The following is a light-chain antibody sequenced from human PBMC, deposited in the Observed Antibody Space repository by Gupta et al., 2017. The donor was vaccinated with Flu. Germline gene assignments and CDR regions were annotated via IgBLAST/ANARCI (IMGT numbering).Light chain of an antibody. CDR2: KAS. CDR3: QKYNKDPWT. V-gene: IGKV1-5*03. J-gene: IGKJ1*01. Sequence: GARVTITCRASQNIDAWLAWYQQRTGKAPSSLIYKASTLQSGVPSRFSGSGSGTEFTLAISSLQTDDLATDYCQKYNKDPWTFGQGTKV. CDR1: QNIDAW.